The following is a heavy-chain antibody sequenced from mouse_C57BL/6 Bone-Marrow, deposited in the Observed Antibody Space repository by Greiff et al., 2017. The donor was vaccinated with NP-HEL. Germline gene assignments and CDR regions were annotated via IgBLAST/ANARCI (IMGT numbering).Heavy chain of an antibody. V-gene: IGHV1-19*01. Sequence: VQLKQSGPVLVKPGASVKMSCKASGYTFTDYYMNWVKQSHGKSLEWIGVINPYNGGTSYNQKFKGKATLTVDKSSSTAYMELNSLTSEDSAVYYCARRVTTEAMDYWGQGTSVTVSS. J-gene: IGHJ4*01. D-gene: IGHD1-1*01. CDR3: ARRVTTEAMDY. CDR1: GYTFTDYY. CDR2: INPYNGGT.